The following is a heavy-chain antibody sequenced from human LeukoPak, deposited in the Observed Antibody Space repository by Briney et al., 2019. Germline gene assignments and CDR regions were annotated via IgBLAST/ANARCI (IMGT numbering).Heavy chain of an antibody. D-gene: IGHD6-19*01. CDR1: GFTFITYS. Sequence: PGGSLRLSCAASGFTFITYSMNWVRQAPGKGLEWVSSISPSSSHTYYADSVKGRFTISRDNAKNTLYLQMSSLRAEDTAVYYCARSLGWYDYWGQGTLVTVSS. CDR3: ARSLGWYDY. J-gene: IGHJ4*02. CDR2: ISPSSSHT. V-gene: IGHV3-21*01.